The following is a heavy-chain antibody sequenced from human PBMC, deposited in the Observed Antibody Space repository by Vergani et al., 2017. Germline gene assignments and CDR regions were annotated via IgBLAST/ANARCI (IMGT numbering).Heavy chain of an antibody. Sequence: QLLESGGGLVQPGGSLRLSCAASGFTFSSYAMSWVRQAPGKGLEWVSAISGSGGSTYYADSVKGRYTISRDNSKNTLYLQMNSLRAEDTAVYYCAKGLVWQWLEGYFDYWGQGTLVTVSS. CDR2: ISGSGGST. CDR3: AKGLVWQWLEGYFDY. J-gene: IGHJ4*02. D-gene: IGHD6-19*01. CDR1: GFTFSSYA. V-gene: IGHV3-23*01.